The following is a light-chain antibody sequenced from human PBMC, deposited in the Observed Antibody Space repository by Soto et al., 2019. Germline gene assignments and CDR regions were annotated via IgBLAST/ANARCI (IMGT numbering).Light chain of an antibody. CDR2: GTS. CDR1: QSVGSNY. Sequence: EIVLTQSPGTLSLSPGERATLSCRASQSVGSNYLAWYQQKPGQAPRILIYGTSTRATGVPDRFSGSVSRTDFTLSISRLEPEDFAVYYCQQYSKWPITFGQGTRLEIK. V-gene: IGKV3-20*01. CDR3: QQYSKWPIT. J-gene: IGKJ5*01.